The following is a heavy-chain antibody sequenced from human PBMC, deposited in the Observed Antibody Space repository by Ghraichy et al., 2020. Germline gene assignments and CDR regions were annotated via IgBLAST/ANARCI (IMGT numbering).Heavy chain of an antibody. CDR3: ARLHSPEAAAGTGAFDI. J-gene: IGHJ3*02. V-gene: IGHV4-34*01. D-gene: IGHD6-13*01. CDR1: GGSFSGYY. CDR2: INHSGST. Sequence: SETLSLTCAVYGGSFSGYYWSWIRQPPGKGLEWIGEINHSGSTNYNPSLKSRVTISVDTSKNQFSLKLSSVTAADTAVYYCARLHSPEAAAGTGAFDIWGQGTMVTVSS.